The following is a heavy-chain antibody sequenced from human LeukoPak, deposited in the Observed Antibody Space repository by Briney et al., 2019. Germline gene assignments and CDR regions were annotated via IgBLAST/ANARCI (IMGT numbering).Heavy chain of an antibody. CDR1: GGTFSSYA. D-gene: IGHD5-12*01. V-gene: IGHV1-69*01. CDR2: IIPIFGTA. CDR3: EATRGFGDLDY. J-gene: IGHJ4*02. Sequence: ASVKVSCKASGGTFSSYAISWVRQAPGQGLEWMGGIIPIFGTANYAQKFQGRVTITADESTSTAYMELSSLRSEDTAVYYCEATRGFGDLDYWGQGTLVTVSS.